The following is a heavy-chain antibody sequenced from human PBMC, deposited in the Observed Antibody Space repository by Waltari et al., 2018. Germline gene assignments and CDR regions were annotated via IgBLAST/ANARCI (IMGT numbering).Heavy chain of an antibody. CDR3: ARRGPSYFDY. V-gene: IGHV4-39*01. D-gene: IGHD5-12*01. CDR1: GGSVSSSSYY. Sequence: QLQLQESGPGLVKPSETLSLTCTVSGGSVSSSSYYWGWIRQPPGKGLEYIGTIYYTESTYYNPSLKSRVTISIDSSKNQFSLKLRSVTAADTAVYYCARRGPSYFDYWGQGTLVIVSS. J-gene: IGHJ4*02. CDR2: IYYTEST.